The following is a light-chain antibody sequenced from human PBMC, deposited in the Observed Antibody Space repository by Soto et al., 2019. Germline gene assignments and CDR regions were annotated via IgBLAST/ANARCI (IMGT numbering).Light chain of an antibody. CDR1: QSISSSY. Sequence: EIVLTQSPGTLSLSPGERATLSCRASQSISSSYLAWYQQKPGQAPRLLIFGASSRATDIPDRFSGSGSEKDFNLTISRLETEDLAVYSCQTYGNSPFTFGPGTKVDIK. CDR2: GAS. J-gene: IGKJ3*01. CDR3: QTYGNSPFT. V-gene: IGKV3-20*01.